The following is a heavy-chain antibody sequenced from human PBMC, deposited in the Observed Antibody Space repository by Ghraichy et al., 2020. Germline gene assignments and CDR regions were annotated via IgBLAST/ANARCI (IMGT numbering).Heavy chain of an antibody. CDR1: GFTFNSYA. D-gene: IGHD1-26*01. V-gene: IGHV3-23*01. J-gene: IGHJ4*02. CDR2: ISGSGGST. CDR3: VKRIVGVAFDY. Sequence: GGSLRLSCAASGFTFNSYAMSWVRQAPGKGLEWVLAISGSGGSTYYADSVKGRFTISRDNSKNTLYLQMDSLRAEDTAIYFCVKRIVGVAFDYWGQGTLVTVSS.